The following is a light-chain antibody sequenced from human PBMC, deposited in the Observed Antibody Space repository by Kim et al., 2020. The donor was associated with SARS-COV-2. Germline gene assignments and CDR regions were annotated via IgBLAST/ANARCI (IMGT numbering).Light chain of an antibody. J-gene: IGKJ4*01. Sequence: DRVTLHCRASHDISSYLAWYQQKPGKAPKLLIYAASTLQSGVPSRFSGSGSGTDFTLTISSLQPEEFATYYCQQLNSYPLTFGGGTKVDIK. V-gene: IGKV1-9*01. CDR1: HDISSY. CDR3: QQLNSYPLT. CDR2: AAS.